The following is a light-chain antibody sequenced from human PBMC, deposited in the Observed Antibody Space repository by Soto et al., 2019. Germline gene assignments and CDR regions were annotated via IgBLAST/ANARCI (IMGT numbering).Light chain of an antibody. CDR3: QQFRSNPLT. CDR1: QSVXNNY. J-gene: IGKJ4*01. Sequence: LTQSPGSLSFSPGESATLSCRARQSVXNNYLAWHEQKPGQSPTLRXYYASSRATGIPDRLSGGGSGTAVTLTISRLEPADFVAYYCQQFRSNPLTFGGVTNVDIK. V-gene: IGKV3-20*01. CDR2: YAS.